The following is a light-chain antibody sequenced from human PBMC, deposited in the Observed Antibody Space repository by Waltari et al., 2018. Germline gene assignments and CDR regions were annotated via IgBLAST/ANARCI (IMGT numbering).Light chain of an antibody. J-gene: IGLJ1*01. CDR2: DVN. Sequence: QSVTISCTGTSSDVGGYNYVSWYQQHPGKAPKLMIYDVNKRPSGVPDRFSGSKSGNTASLTISGLQAEDEADYYCCSYAGSYTSYVFGTGTKVTVL. CDR3: CSYAGSYTSYV. CDR1: SSDVGGYNY. V-gene: IGLV2-11*01.